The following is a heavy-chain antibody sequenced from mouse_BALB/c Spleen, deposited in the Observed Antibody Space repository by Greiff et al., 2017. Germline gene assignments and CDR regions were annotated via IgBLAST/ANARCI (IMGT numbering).Heavy chain of an antibody. Sequence: EVQLQQPGAELVRPGASGKLSCTASGFNFKDYYMHWVKQRPAQGLEWIGWIDPENGYTEYAPKFQGKSTLTADKASNTAYMQLSSLTSEDTAVYYCNRFGTPAGFAYWGQGTLVTVSA. V-gene: IGHV14-4*02. CDR2: IDPENGYT. CDR3: NRFGTPAGFAY. J-gene: IGHJ3*01. CDR1: GFNFKDYY.